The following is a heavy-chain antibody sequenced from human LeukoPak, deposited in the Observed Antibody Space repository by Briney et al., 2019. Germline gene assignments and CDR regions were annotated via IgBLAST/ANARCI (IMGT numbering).Heavy chain of an antibody. CDR3: ARERPPYYDILDY. CDR1: GGSISSSSYY. CDR2: IDHSGST. D-gene: IGHD3-9*01. Sequence: SETLSLTCTVSGGSISSSSYYWGWIRQPPGKGLEWIGEIDHSGSTNYNPSLKSRVTISVDTSKNQFSLKLSSVTAADTAVYYCARERPPYYDILDYWGQGTLVTVSS. V-gene: IGHV4-39*07. J-gene: IGHJ4*02.